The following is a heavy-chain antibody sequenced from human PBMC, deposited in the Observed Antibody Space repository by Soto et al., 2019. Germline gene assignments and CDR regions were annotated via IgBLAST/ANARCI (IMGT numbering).Heavy chain of an antibody. V-gene: IGHV3-30*18. J-gene: IGHJ4*02. D-gene: IGHD2-21*01. CDR3: AEGDGRNSVDY. CDR1: GFTFSIYG. Sequence: GGSLRLSCAASGFTFSIYGMHWVRQAPGKGLEWVALILYDGSKKYYTDSVKGRFTISRDNSKNTLYLQMNSLTAEDTAVYYCAEGDGRNSVDYWGQGTLVTVSS. CDR2: ILYDGSKK.